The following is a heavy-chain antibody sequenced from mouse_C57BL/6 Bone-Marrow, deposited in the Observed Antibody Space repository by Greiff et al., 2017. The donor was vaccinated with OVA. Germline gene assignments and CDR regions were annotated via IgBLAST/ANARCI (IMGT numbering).Heavy chain of an antibody. CDR1: GFTFSDYY. D-gene: IGHD1-1*01. CDR2: ISNGGGST. J-gene: IGHJ3*01. V-gene: IGHV5-12*01. Sequence: EVQLVESGGGLVQPGGSLKLSCAASGFTFSDYYMYWVRQTPEKRLEWVAYISNGGGSTYYPDTVKGRFTISRDNAKNTLYLQMSRLKSEDTAMYYCASHRVLLLAYWGQGTLVTVSA. CDR3: ASHRVLLLAY.